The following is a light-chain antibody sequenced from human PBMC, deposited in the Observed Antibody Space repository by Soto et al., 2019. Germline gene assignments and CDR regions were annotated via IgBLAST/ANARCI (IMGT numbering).Light chain of an antibody. CDR3: QQRSSWPPIT. J-gene: IGKJ5*01. CDR1: QSISRY. Sequence: IVLTQSPGTLSLSPGERTTLSCRASQSISRYLAWYQQKPGQAPRLLIYDASNRATGIPARFSGSGSGTDFTLTISSLEPEDFAIYYCQQRSSWPPITFGQGTRLEIK. V-gene: IGKV3-11*01. CDR2: DAS.